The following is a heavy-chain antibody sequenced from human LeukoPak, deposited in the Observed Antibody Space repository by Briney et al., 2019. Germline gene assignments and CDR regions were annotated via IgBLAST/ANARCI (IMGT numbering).Heavy chain of an antibody. V-gene: IGHV4-30-4*02. CDR2: IYYGGST. CDR1: GGSISSGDYY. D-gene: IGHD3-10*01. J-gene: IGHJ4*02. Sequence: PSDTLSLTCTVSGGSISSGDYYWSWIRQPPGKGLEWIGYIYYGGSTYYNPSLKSRVTISVDTSKNQFSLKLSSVTAADTAVYYCAIEVVRGAINHFDYWGQGTLVTVSS. CDR3: AIEVVRGAINHFDY.